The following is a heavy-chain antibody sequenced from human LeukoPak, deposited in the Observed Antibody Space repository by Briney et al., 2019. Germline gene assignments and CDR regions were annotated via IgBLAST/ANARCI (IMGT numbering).Heavy chain of an antibody. CDR2: IRHAGSNK. V-gene: IGHV3-30*02. D-gene: IGHD3-9*01. J-gene: IGHJ6*03. CDR3: AKGSRLLVFTRDHYMHV. Sequence: PGGSLRLSCAASGFSFSSYGMHWVRQAPGKGLEWVAFIRHAGSNKYYADSVKGRFTISRDNSKNTLYLQMNSLRAEDRALYYCAKGSRLLVFTRDHYMHVWGKGTTVTISS. CDR1: GFSFSSYG.